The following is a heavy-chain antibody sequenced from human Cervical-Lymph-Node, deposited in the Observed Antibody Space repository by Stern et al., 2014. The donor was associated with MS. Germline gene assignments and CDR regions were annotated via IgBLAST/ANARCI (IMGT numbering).Heavy chain of an antibody. CDR3: AAEGEYIRSGIYHYTGMDV. CDR2: IVVYSADT. J-gene: IGHJ6*02. Sequence: QLVESGPEVKRPGTSVRVSCKASGFTFLSSAMQWVLQARGQRLEWIGFIVVYSADTRYAQKFHDRVTISRDMSASTVNMELSSLRSEDTAVYYCAAEGEYIRSGIYHYTGMDVWGQGTTVTVSS. D-gene: IGHD3-10*01. CDR1: GFTFLSSA. V-gene: IGHV1-58*02.